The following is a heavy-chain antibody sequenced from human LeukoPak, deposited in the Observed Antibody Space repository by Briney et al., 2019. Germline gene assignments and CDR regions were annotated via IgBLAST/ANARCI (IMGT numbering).Heavy chain of an antibody. V-gene: IGHV3-49*04. CDR2: IRTKAYGGTT. CDR1: GFTFGDYS. CDR3: TRRGYSYGYLDY. Sequence: GGSLRLSCTASGFTFGDYSMSWVRQAPGKGLERVAFIRTKAYGGTTEYAASVKGRFTISRDDSKSIAYLQMNSLKTEDTAVYYCTRRGYSYGYLDYWGQGTLVTVSS. J-gene: IGHJ4*02. D-gene: IGHD5-18*01.